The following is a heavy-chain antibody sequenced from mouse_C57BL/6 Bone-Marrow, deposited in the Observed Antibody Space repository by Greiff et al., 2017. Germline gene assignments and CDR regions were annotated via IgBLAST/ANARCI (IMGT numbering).Heavy chain of an antibody. CDR2: IDPNSGGT. CDR1: GYTFTSYW. Sequence: QVQLKQPGAELVKPGASVKLSCKASGYTFTSYWMHWVNQRPGRGREWIGRIDPNSGGTKYNEKFKSKATLTVDKPSSTAYMQLSSLTSEDSAVYYWALITTVVATSDVWGTGTTVTVSS. V-gene: IGHV1-72*01. D-gene: IGHD1-1*01. J-gene: IGHJ1*03. CDR3: ALITTVVATSDV.